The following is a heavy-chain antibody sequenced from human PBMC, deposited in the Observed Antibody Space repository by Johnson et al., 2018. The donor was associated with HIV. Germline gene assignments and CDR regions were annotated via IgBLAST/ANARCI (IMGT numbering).Heavy chain of an antibody. J-gene: IGHJ3*02. CDR1: GFTFSSYA. CDR3: AREGEVGRAFDI. V-gene: IGHV3-30*04. CDR2: ISYDGSNK. Sequence: VHLVESGGGLVQPGGSLRLSCAASGFTFSSYAMHWVRQAPGKGLEWVAVISYDGSNKYYADSVKGRFTISRDNSKNTLYLQMNSLRAEDTAVYYCAREGEVGRAFDIWGQGTMVTVSA. D-gene: IGHD3-16*01.